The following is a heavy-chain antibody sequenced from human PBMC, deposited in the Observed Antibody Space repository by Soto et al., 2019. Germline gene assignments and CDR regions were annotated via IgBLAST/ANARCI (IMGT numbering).Heavy chain of an antibody. V-gene: IGHV3-30-3*01. Sequence: QVQLVESGGGVVQPGRSLRLSCAASGLTLSSYAMHWVRQAPGKGLEWVAVILYDGSNDQYADSVKGRFTISRDNSKNPLYLQMNSLTAEDTAVYYFARARCGSIGCQGRDWFDPWGLGTLVTVSS. CDR3: ARARCGSIGCQGRDWFDP. CDR1: GLTLSSYA. D-gene: IGHD2-2*01. J-gene: IGHJ5*02. CDR2: ILYDGSND.